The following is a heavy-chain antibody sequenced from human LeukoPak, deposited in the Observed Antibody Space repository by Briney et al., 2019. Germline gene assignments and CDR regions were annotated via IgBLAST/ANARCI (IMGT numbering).Heavy chain of an antibody. V-gene: IGHV4-34*01. CDR2: INHSGST. CDR3: ARDLDRL. J-gene: IGHJ4*02. Sequence: SGTLSLTCAVYGGSFSSYYWSWIRQPPGKGLEWIGEINHSGSTNYNPSLKSRVTISVDTSKNQFSLKLSSVTAADTAVYYCARDLDRLWGQGTLVTVSS. CDR1: GGSFSSYY.